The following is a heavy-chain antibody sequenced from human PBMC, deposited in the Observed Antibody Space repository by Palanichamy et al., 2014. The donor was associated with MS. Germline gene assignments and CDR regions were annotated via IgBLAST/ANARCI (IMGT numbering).Heavy chain of an antibody. Sequence: QVQLVQSGAEVKKPGSSVKVSCRASGGSFSNFAISWVRQAPGQGLEWMGGFRPMFGTATNAQKFHNRVTITADKSTGTAYLELSSLRSDDTAVYYCARDRYQDGSDLFFESEVWGQGALVTVSS. D-gene: IGHD2-21*01. CDR3: ARDRYQDGSDLFFESEV. CDR2: FRPMFGTA. V-gene: IGHV1-69*06. J-gene: IGHJ4*02. CDR1: GGSFSNFA.